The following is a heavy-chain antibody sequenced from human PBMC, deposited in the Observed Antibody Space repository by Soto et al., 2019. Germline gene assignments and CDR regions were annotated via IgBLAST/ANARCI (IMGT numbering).Heavy chain of an antibody. CDR2: ISAYNGNT. Sequence: ASVKVSCKASGYTFTSYGISWVRQAPGQGLEWMGWISAYNGNTNYAQKLQGRVTMTTDTSTSTAYMELRSLRSDDTAVYYCARDMEIAAAENAFDIWGQGTMVTVSS. J-gene: IGHJ3*02. CDR3: ARDMEIAAAENAFDI. CDR1: GYTFTSYG. D-gene: IGHD6-13*01. V-gene: IGHV1-18*01.